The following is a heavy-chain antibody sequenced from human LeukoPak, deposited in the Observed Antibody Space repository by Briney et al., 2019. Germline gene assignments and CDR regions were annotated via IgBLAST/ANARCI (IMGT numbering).Heavy chain of an antibody. Sequence: SETLSLTCTVTRGSISSDYWSWIRQPPGKGLEWIGYVYYTGRTNYNPSLKSRVTMFEDKSKNQFSLRLYSVTVADTAVYYCARHFAYSSSSYFDYWGQGSLVTVSS. CDR1: RGSISSDY. CDR2: VYYTGRT. CDR3: ARHFAYSSSSYFDY. V-gene: IGHV4-59*08. J-gene: IGHJ4*02. D-gene: IGHD6-6*01.